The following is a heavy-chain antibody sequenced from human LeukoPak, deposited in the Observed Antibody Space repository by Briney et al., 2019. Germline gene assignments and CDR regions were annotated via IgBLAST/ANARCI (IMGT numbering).Heavy chain of an antibody. CDR2: INHSGST. V-gene: IGHV4-34*01. J-gene: IGHJ4*02. Sequence: PSETLSLTCAVYGGSFSGYYWSWIRQPPGKGLEWIGEINHSGSTNYNPSLKSRVTISVDTSKNQFSLKLSSVTAADTAVYYCARHGIARGRKKYYFDYWGQGTLVTVPS. CDR1: GGSFSGYY. CDR3: ARHGIARGRKKYYFDY. D-gene: IGHD6-13*01.